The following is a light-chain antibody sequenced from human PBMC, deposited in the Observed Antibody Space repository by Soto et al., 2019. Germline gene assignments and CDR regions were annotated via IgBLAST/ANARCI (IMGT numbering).Light chain of an antibody. J-gene: IGLJ1*01. CDR1: SSDVGGYNH. CDR2: DVS. Sequence: QSVLTQPASVSGSPGQSITISCTGTSSDVGGYNHVSWFQQHPGKAPKLMINDVSNRPSGVSTRFSGSESGNTASLTISGLQAEDEADYFCSSYTTGSTHFGTGTKVTFL. CDR3: SSYTTGSTH. V-gene: IGLV2-14*01.